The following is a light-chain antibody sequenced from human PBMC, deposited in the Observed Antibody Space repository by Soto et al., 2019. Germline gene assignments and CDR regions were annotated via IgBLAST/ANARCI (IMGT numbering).Light chain of an antibody. CDR3: QQYENLPT. CDR2: DAS. J-gene: IGKJ5*01. CDR1: QTTSTW. V-gene: IGKV1-33*01. Sequence: DIQVTQSPPTLSASVGDRVTITCRASQTTSTWMAWYQQKPGRAPKLLIYDASNLEAGVPSRFRGSGSGTDFTFTISRLQPEDIATYYCQQYENLPTFGQGTRLEIK.